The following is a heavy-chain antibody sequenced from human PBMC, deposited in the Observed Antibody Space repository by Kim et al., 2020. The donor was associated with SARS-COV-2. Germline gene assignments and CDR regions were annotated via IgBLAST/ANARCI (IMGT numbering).Heavy chain of an antibody. CDR1: GFTFSAHA. CDR3: LAEIGSRSFGH. D-gene: IGHD3-10*01. V-gene: IGHV3-30*04. J-gene: IGHJ4*02. Sequence: GGSLGLSCEASGFTFSAHALHWVRQAPGEGLEWVALIAYDGSHISYPDSVKGRFIISRDNIKSTLYLQMNSLRPEDTAVYYCLAEIGSRSFGHWGQGTLVTVSS. CDR2: IAYDGSHI.